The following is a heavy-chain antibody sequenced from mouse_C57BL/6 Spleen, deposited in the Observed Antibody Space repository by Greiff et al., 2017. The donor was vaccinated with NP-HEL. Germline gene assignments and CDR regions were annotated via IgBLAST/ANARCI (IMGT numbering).Heavy chain of an antibody. V-gene: IGHV1-52*01. Sequence: VQLQQPGAELVRPGSSVKLSCKASGYTFTSYWMHWVKQRPIQGLEWIGNIDPPDSETHYNQKFKDKATLTVDKSSSTAYMQLSSLTSEDSAVYYCARRANWASFDYWGQGTTLTVSS. D-gene: IGHD4-1*01. CDR3: ARRANWASFDY. CDR1: GYTFTSYW. J-gene: IGHJ2*01. CDR2: IDPPDSET.